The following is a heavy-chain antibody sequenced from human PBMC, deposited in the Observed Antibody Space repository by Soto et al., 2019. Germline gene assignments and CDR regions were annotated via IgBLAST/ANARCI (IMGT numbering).Heavy chain of an antibody. CDR1: GFTFDDYT. J-gene: IGHJ6*02. Sequence: GGSLRLSCAASGFTFDDYTMHWVRQAPGKGLEWVSLISWDGGSTYYADSVKGRFTISRDNSKNSLYLQMNSLRTEDTALYYCAKDIVDRSSSGGYYYYGMDVWGQGTTVTVSS. V-gene: IGHV3-43*01. CDR3: AKDIVDRSSSGGYYYYGMDV. CDR2: ISWDGGST. D-gene: IGHD6-6*01.